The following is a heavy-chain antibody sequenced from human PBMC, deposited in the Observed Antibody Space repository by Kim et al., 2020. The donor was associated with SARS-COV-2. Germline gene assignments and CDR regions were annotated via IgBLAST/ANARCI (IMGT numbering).Heavy chain of an antibody. CDR3: ARVGVNRQLAHGSGWFDP. CDR1: GGSFSGYY. V-gene: IGHV4-34*01. D-gene: IGHD6-6*01. J-gene: IGHJ5*02. CDR2: INHSGST. Sequence: SETLSLTCAVYGGSFSGYYWSWIRQPPGKGLEWIGEINHSGSTNYNPSLKSRVTISVDTSKNQFSLKLSSVTAADTAVYYCARVGVNRQLAHGSGWFDPWGQGTLVTVSS.